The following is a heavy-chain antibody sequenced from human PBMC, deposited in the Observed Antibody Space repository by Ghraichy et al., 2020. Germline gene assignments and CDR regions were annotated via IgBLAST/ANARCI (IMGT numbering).Heavy chain of an antibody. Sequence: SETLSLTCTVSGGSISSGGYYWSWFRQHPGKGLEWIGNIFYSGSTDYNPSLKSRITILVDTSKNQFSLKLSSVTASETAVYYCARRYYSDGPFDYWGQGTLVTVSS. V-gene: IGHV4-31*03. CDR1: GGSISSGGYY. CDR2: IFYSGST. J-gene: IGHJ4*02. CDR3: ARRYYSDGPFDY. D-gene: IGHD3-22*01.